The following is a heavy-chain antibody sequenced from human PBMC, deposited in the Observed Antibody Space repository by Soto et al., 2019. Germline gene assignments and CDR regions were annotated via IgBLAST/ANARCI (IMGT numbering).Heavy chain of an antibody. CDR2: ISAYNGNT. V-gene: IGHV1-18*01. Sequence: GASVKVSCKASGYTFTSYGISWVRQAPGQGLEWMGWISAYNGNTNYAQKLQGRVTMTTDTSTSTAYMELRSLRSDDTAVYYCVKNRGAGSLSNWSFASWGRGSQVTVSS. D-gene: IGHD1-26*01. CDR3: VKNRGAGSLSNWSFAS. J-gene: IGHJ2*01. CDR1: GYTFTSYG.